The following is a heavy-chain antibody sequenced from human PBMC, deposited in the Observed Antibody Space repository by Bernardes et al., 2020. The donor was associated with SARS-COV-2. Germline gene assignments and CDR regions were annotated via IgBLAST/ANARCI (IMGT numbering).Heavy chain of an antibody. CDR3: AKDIGRGALKAMDV. Sequence: GGSLRLSCAVSGFTFTNYAINWVRKAPGKGLEWVSGISGTGGTTYYADSVRGRFTISRDNSKNTQYLQMNSLRAEDTAVYFCAKDIGRGALKAMDVWGQGTTVTVSS. CDR2: ISGTGGTT. J-gene: IGHJ6*02. V-gene: IGHV3-23*01. CDR1: GFTFTNYA. D-gene: IGHD1-26*01.